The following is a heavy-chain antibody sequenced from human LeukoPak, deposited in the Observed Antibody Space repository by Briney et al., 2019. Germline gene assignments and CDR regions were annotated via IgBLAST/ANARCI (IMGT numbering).Heavy chain of an antibody. J-gene: IGHJ3*02. Sequence: ASETQSLTCTVSGGSISSYYWSWIRQPPGKGLEWIGYIYYSGSTNYNPSLKSRVTISVDTSKNQFSLKLSSVTAADTAVYYCARVGGGSYYLDAFDIWGQGTMVTVSS. CDR3: ARVGGGSYYLDAFDI. V-gene: IGHV4-59*01. D-gene: IGHD1-26*01. CDR2: IYYSGST. CDR1: GGSISSYY.